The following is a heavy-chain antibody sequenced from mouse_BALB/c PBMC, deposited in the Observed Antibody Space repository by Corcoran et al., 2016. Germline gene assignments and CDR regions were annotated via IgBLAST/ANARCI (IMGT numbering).Heavy chain of an antibody. CDR2: INTYPGEP. Sequence: QIQLVQSGPELKKPGETVKISCKASGYTFTNYGMNWVKQAPGKGLKWMGWINTYPGEPTYADDFKGRFAFSLETSASPAYVQINDLKHEDTATYFLSREPRAMDYWGQGTSVTVSS. J-gene: IGHJ4*01. CDR3: SREPRAMDY. CDR1: GYTFTNYG. V-gene: IGHV9-3-1*01.